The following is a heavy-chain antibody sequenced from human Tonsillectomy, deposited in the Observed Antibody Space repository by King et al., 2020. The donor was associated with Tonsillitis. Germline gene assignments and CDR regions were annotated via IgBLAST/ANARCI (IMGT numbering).Heavy chain of an antibody. CDR2: IKQDGSEK. CDR3: ARDHWDRTTCSMEGH. D-gene: IGHD2-2*01. CDR1: GFSFSNYW. V-gene: IGHV3-7*01. Sequence: QLVQSGGGLVQPGRSLRLSCAASGFSFSNYWMSWVRQAPGKGLEWVAYIKQDGSEKYYVDSVKGRFTISRDNAKKSVHLQMNSLRAEDTAVYYCARDHWDRTTCSMEGHWGQGTLVTVSS. J-gene: IGHJ4*02.